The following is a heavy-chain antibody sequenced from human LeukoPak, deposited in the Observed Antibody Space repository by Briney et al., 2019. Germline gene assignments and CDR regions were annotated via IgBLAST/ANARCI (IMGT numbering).Heavy chain of an antibody. CDR1: GFTFSSYG. D-gene: IGHD6-13*01. CDR2: ISYDGSNK. Sequence: GRSLRLSCAASGFTFSSYGMHWVRQAPGKGLEWVAVISYDGSNKYYADSVKGRFTISRDNSKNTLYLQMNSLRAEDTAVYYCAKERRNSSSWPYDYWGQGTLVTVSS. J-gene: IGHJ4*02. CDR3: AKERRNSSSWPYDY. V-gene: IGHV3-30*18.